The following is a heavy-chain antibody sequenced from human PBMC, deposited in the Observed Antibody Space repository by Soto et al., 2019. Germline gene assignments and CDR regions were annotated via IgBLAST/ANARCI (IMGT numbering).Heavy chain of an antibody. CDR3: ARGIAAAGALYDY. Sequence: HPGGSLRLSCAASGFTVSRYYMSWVRQAPGKGLEWVSVIYSGGSTYYADSVKGRFTISRDNSKNTLYLQMNSLRAEDTAVYYCARGIAAAGALYDYWGQGTLVTVSS. D-gene: IGHD6-13*01. CDR2: IYSGGST. CDR1: GFTVSRYY. V-gene: IGHV3-53*01. J-gene: IGHJ4*02.